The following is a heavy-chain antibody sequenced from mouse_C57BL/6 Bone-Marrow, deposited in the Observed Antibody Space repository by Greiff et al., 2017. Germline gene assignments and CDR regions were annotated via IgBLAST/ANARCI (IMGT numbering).Heavy chain of an antibody. CDR3: TSLIYYDYGLFAY. Sequence: VQLQQSGAELVRPGASVKLSCTASGFNIKDDYMHWVKQRPEQGLEWIGWIDPENGDTEYASKFQGKATITPDTSTNTAYLQLSSLTSEDTAVYYCTSLIYYDYGLFAYWGQGTLVTVSA. D-gene: IGHD2-4*01. CDR1: GFNIKDDY. CDR2: IDPENGDT. J-gene: IGHJ3*01. V-gene: IGHV14-4*01.